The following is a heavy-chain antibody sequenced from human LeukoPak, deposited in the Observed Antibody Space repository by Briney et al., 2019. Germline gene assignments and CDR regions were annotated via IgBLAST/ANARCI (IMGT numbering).Heavy chain of an antibody. Sequence: GGSLRLSCAASGFTFSSYGMHWVRQARGKGLEWVAVTSYDGSNKYYADSVKGRFTISRDNSKNTLYLQMNSLRAEDTAVYYCAKDYGGITMVREPSYGMDVWGQGTTVTVSS. D-gene: IGHD3-10*01. CDR2: TSYDGSNK. J-gene: IGHJ6*02. CDR3: AKDYGGITMVREPSYGMDV. V-gene: IGHV3-30*18. CDR1: GFTFSSYG.